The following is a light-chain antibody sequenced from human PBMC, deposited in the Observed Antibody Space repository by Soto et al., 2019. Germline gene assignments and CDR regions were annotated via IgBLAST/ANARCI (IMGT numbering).Light chain of an antibody. V-gene: IGLV1-47*02. CDR1: SSNIGSNN. Sequence: QSVLTQPPSVSGTPGQRVTVSCSGTSSNIGSNNVYWYQQVPGTAPKLLIFYNSQRPSGVPDRFSGSKSGTSASLAISGLRSEDEAEYYCAAWDDGLLGQVFGTGTKVTGL. J-gene: IGLJ1*01. CDR2: YNS. CDR3: AAWDDGLLGQV.